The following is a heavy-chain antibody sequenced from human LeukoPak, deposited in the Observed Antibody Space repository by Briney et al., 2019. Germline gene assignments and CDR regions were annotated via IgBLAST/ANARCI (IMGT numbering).Heavy chain of an antibody. Sequence: GESLRLSCAASGFTFSNYGMSWVRQAPGKGLEWVSVIRGSGGGTYYADSVKGRFTISRDNSKNTVYLQMNSLRAEDTAVYYCARDRYGSSGDYWGQGALVTVSS. J-gene: IGHJ4*02. CDR2: IRGSGGGT. D-gene: IGHD6-6*01. V-gene: IGHV3-23*01. CDR1: GFTFSNYG. CDR3: ARDRYGSSGDY.